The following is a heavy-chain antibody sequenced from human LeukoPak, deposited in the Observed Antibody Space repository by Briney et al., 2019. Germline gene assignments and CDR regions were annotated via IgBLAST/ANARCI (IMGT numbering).Heavy chain of an antibody. V-gene: IGHV3-33*01. CDR3: ARDSAYCGGDCHNWFDP. D-gene: IGHD2-21*02. Sequence: GGSLRLSCAASGFTFRGYGMHWVRQAPGKGLEGVAVIWYDGSNQYYADSVKGRFTISRDNSKSTLYLQMNSLRAEDTAVYYCARDSAYCGGDCHNWFDPWGQGTLVTVSS. J-gene: IGHJ5*02. CDR2: IWYDGSNQ. CDR1: GFTFRGYG.